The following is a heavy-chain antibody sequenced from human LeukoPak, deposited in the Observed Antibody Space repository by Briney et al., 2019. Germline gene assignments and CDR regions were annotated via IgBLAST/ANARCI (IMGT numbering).Heavy chain of an antibody. D-gene: IGHD3-22*01. CDR2: IRYDGSNK. CDR3: AKDWRDYYDSSGYDAFDI. Sequence: GGSLRLSCAASGFTFSSYAMSWVRQAPGKGLEWVAFIRYDGSNKYYADSVKGRFAISRDNSKNTLYLQMNSLRAEDTAVYYCAKDWRDYYDSSGYDAFDIWGQGTMVTVSS. CDR1: GFTFSSYA. V-gene: IGHV3-30*02. J-gene: IGHJ3*02.